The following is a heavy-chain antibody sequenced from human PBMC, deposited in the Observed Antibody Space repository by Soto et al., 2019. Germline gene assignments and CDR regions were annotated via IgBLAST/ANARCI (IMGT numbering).Heavy chain of an antibody. D-gene: IGHD2-15*01. CDR3: ARIEGDCSGGSCYSGGFDY. CDR1: GFTFSDYY. J-gene: IGHJ4*02. Sequence: GGSLRLSCAASGFTFSDYYMTWIRQAAGTGLEWVSYMDNSGTIKYYADSVKGRFTISRDNTKNSLSLQMNSLGAEDTAIYYCARIEGDCSGGSCYSGGFDYWGQGALVTVSS. CDR2: MDNSGTIK. V-gene: IGHV3-11*01.